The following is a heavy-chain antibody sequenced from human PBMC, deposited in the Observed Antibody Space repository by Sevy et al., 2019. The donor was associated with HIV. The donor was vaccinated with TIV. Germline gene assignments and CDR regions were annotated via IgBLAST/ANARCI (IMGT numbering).Heavy chain of an antibody. J-gene: IGHJ4*02. D-gene: IGHD2-2*01. V-gene: IGHV3-30-3*01. CDR3: AREGDIVLVPAATRSFDY. CDR1: GFTFSSYA. Sequence: GESLKISCAASGFTFSSYAMHWVRQAPGKGLEWVAVISYDGSNKYYADSVKGRFTISRDNSKNTLYLQMNSLRAEDTAVYYCAREGDIVLVPAATRSFDYWGQGTLVTVSS. CDR2: ISYDGSNK.